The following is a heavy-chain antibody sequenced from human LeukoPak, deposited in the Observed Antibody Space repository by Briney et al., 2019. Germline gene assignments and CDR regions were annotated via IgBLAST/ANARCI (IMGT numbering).Heavy chain of an antibody. D-gene: IGHD6-25*01. CDR2: FHYSGTT. CDR1: GGSISSYY. V-gene: IGHV4-59*08. Sequence: SETLSLTCTVSGGSISSYYWSWVRQPPGKELEWIGYFHYSGTTNYNPSLKSRVTISVDTSKNQFSLKLRFVTAADTAVYYCARTYSSGAFDIWGQGTMVTVSS. J-gene: IGHJ3*02. CDR3: ARTYSSGAFDI.